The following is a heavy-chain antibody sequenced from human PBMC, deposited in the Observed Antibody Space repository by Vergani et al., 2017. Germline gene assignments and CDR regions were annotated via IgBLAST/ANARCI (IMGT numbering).Heavy chain of an antibody. J-gene: IGHJ3*02. D-gene: IGHD3-16*01. Sequence: EVQLVESGGGLVQPGRSLRLSCAASGFTFDEYAMHWVRQAPGNGLEWVSGISWNRGNIAYADSVKGRFTISRDNAKNSLYLQMNSLRVEDTALYYCAKSLYPGRDAFHIWGQGTMVTVSS. V-gene: IGHV3-9*01. CDR1: GFTFDEYA. CDR2: ISWNRGNI. CDR3: AKSLYPGRDAFHI.